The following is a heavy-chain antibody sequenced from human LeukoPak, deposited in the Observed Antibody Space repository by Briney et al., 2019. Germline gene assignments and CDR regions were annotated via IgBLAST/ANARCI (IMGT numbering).Heavy chain of an antibody. CDR3: AKQKIFSLVVYFDY. J-gene: IGHJ4*02. CDR1: GFTFSSCG. D-gene: IGHD3-9*01. CDR2: IRYDGSNK. Sequence: PGGSLRLSCAASGFTFSSCGMHWVRQAPGKGLEWVAFIRYDGSNKYYADSVKGRFTISRDNSKNTLYLQMNSLRAEDTAVYYCAKQKIFSLVVYFDYWGQGTLVTVSS. V-gene: IGHV3-30*02.